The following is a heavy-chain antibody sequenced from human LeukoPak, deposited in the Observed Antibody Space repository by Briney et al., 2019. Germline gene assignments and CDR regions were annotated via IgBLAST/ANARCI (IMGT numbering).Heavy chain of an antibody. Sequence: GGSLRLSCAASGFTFSNYWMSWVRQAPGKGLEWVANVKQDGSEKYYVDSVKGRFTISRDNAKKSLYLQMNSLRAEDTAVYYCARGVYIAAAQYAYWGQGTLVTVSS. D-gene: IGHD6-13*01. CDR3: ARGVYIAAAQYAY. J-gene: IGHJ4*02. V-gene: IGHV3-7*01. CDR2: VKQDGSEK. CDR1: GFTFSNYW.